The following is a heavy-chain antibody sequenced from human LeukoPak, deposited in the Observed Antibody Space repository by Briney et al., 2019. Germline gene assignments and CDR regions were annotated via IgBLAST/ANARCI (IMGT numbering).Heavy chain of an antibody. CDR2: ISYDGSNK. D-gene: IGHD2-2*01. CDR1: GFTFSSYA. CDR3: ARDWVVPAASSFDY. J-gene: IGHJ4*02. V-gene: IGHV3-30-3*01. Sequence: PGRSLRLSCAASGFTFSSYAMHWVRQAPGKGLEWVAVISYDGSNKYYADSVKGRFTISRDNSKNTLYLQMNSLRAEDTAVYYCARDWVVPAASSFDYWGQGTLVTVSS.